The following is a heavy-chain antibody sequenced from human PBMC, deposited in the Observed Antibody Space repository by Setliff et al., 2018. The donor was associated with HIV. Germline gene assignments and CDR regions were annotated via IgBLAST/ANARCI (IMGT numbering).Heavy chain of an antibody. V-gene: IGHV3-21*05. CDR1: GFTFSSYG. Sequence: GGSLRLSCAASGFTFSSYGMHWIRQAPGKGLEWISYISRSSSSYTNYADSVRGRFTISRDSAKNSLYLQMDSLRAEDTAVYYCARLGAVAVRSAFDYWGQGTLVTVSS. J-gene: IGHJ4*02. D-gene: IGHD6-19*01. CDR3: ARLGAVAVRSAFDY. CDR2: ISRSSSSYT.